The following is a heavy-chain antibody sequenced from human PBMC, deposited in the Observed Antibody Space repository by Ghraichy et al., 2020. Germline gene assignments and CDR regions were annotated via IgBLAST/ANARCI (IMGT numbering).Heavy chain of an antibody. J-gene: IGHJ6*02. CDR2: ISGSGGST. CDR1: GFTFSSYA. V-gene: IGHV3-23*01. CDR3: AKDFLSAFETPPGTPIFGVVYGMDV. D-gene: IGHD3-3*01. Sequence: GESLNISCAASGFTFSSYAMSWVRQAPGKGLEWVSAISGSGGSTYYADSVKGRFTISRDNSKNTLYLQMNSLRAEDTAVYYCAKDFLSAFETPPGTPIFGVVYGMDVWGQGTTVTVSS.